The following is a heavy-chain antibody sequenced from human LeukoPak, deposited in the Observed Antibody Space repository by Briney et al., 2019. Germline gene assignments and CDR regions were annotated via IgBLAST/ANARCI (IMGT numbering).Heavy chain of an antibody. V-gene: IGHV4-34*01. CDR3: ARGLGWKVATMGLFYMDV. Sequence: SDTLSLTCGVSGGSFSGYDWSWVRQSPGKGLEWIGEINDGGDTNYNPSLKSRVTISKDTPKNQFSLKVTSVTAADTAVYYCARGLGWKVATMGLFYMDVWGEGTTVTVSS. J-gene: IGHJ6*03. D-gene: IGHD5-24*01. CDR2: INDGGDT. CDR1: GGSFSGYD.